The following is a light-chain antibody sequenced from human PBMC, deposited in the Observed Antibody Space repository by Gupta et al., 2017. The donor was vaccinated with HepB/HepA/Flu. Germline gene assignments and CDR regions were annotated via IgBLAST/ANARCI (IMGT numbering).Light chain of an antibody. CDR2: GAS. CDR3: QQYNNWRGT. Sequence: ELVMTQFPATLSVSPGERATLSCRASQSVSSNLAWYQQKPGQAPRLLIYGASTRATGIPARFSGSGSGTEFTLTISSLQSEDFAVYYCQQYNNWRGTFGQGTKLEIK. V-gene: IGKV3-15*01. CDR1: QSVSSN. J-gene: IGKJ2*01.